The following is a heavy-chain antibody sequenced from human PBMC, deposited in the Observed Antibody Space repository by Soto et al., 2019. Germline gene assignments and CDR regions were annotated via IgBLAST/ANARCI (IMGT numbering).Heavy chain of an antibody. CDR2: TRNKANSFTT. CDR3: AREFITTVTYFDY. Sequence: LRLSCAASGFTFSDHYMDWVRQAPGKGLEWVGRTRNKANSFTTEYAASGKGRFTIFRDDSKNSLYLQMSSLKTEDTAMYYCAREFITTVTYFDYWGQGTLVTVSS. J-gene: IGHJ4*02. D-gene: IGHD4-17*01. V-gene: IGHV3-72*01. CDR1: GFTFSDHY.